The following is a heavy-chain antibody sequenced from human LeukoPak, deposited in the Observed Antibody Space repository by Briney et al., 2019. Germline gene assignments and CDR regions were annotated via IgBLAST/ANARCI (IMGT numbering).Heavy chain of an antibody. D-gene: IGHD3-22*01. J-gene: IGHJ4*02. V-gene: IGHV3-7*01. CDR2: IKQDGGET. Sequence: GGSLRLSCAASGFPFSSYWMAWVRQAPGKGLEWVASIKQDGGETFYVDSVKGRFTISRDNAKNALYLQMNSLRAEDTAVYYCARDPYPDSSGYYPRDYWGQGTLVTVSS. CDR1: GFPFSSYW. CDR3: ARDPYPDSSGYYPRDY.